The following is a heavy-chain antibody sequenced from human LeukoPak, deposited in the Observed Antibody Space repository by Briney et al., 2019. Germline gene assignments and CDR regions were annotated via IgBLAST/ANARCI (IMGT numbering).Heavy chain of an antibody. D-gene: IGHD7-27*01. CDR2: IKPDGSEK. CDR3: ASTKLGEFND. V-gene: IGHV3-7*01. J-gene: IGHJ4*02. Sequence: GGSLRLSCGASGLGFSGYWMTWVRQAPGRGLEWVANIKPDGSEKFYVDSVKGRFTISRDNAKNSLYLQMISLTVEDTAVYYCASTKLGEFNDWGQGTLVTVSS. CDR1: GLGFSGYW.